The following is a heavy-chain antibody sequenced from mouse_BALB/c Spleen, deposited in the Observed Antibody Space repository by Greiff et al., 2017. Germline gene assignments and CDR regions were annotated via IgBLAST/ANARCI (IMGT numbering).Heavy chain of an antibody. CDR1: GYAFTNYL. J-gene: IGHJ3*01. V-gene: IGHV1-54*03. CDR3: ARSNYDYDAWFAY. D-gene: IGHD2-4*01. CDR2: INPGSGGT. Sequence: QVQLQQSGAELVRPGTSVKVSCKASGYAFTNYLIEWVKQRPGQGLEWIGVINPGSGGTNYNEKFKGKATLTADKSSSTAYMQLSSLTSDDSAVYFCARSNYDYDAWFAYWGQGTLVTVSA.